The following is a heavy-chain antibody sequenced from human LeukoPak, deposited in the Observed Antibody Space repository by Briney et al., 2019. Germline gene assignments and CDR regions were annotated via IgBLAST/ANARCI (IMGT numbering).Heavy chain of an antibody. CDR1: GFTFSSYG. CDR3: AELGTTMIGGV. CDR2: ISSSGSTI. J-gene: IGHJ6*04. V-gene: IGHV3-48*04. Sequence: GGSLRLSCAASGFTFSSYGMHWVRQAPGKGLEWVSYISSSGSTIYYADSVKGRFTISRDNAKNSLYLQMNSLRAEDTAVYYCAELGTTMIGGVWGKGTTGTISS. D-gene: IGHD3-10*02.